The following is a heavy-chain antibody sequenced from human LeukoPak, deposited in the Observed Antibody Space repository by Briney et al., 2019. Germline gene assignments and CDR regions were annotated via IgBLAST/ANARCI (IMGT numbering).Heavy chain of an antibody. V-gene: IGHV1-46*01. CDR1: GYIFTSYY. Sequence: ASVKVSCKASGYIFTSYYMHWVRQAPGQGLEWMGIINPSGGSTSYAQKFQGRVTMTRDTSTSTVYMELSSLRSEDTAVYYCARDLGSDDYGLDWGQGTLVTVSS. J-gene: IGHJ4*02. CDR2: INPSGGST. D-gene: IGHD4-17*01. CDR3: ARDLGSDDYGLD.